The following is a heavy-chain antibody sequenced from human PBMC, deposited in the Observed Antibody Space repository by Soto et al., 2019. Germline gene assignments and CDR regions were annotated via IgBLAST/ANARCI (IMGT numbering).Heavy chain of an antibody. CDR2: ISGSGGST. CDR3: AKENYGDYYWYFDL. V-gene: IGHV3-23*01. Sequence: EVQLLESGGGLVQPGGSLRLSCAASGFTFSSFAMSWVRRAPGKGLEWVSTISGSGGSTYYADSVKGRFTVSRDNSRNTLYLQMNSLRAEDTAVYYCAKENYGDYYWYFDLWGRGTLVTVSS. J-gene: IGHJ2*01. D-gene: IGHD4-17*01. CDR1: GFTFSSFA.